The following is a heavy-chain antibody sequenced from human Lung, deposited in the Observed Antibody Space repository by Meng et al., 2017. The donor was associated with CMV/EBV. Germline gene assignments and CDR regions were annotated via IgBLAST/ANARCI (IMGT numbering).Heavy chain of an antibody. D-gene: IGHD5-18*01. CDR1: GYSFTTYW. CDR2: IYPGDSDT. CDR3: ARQDSYTSPCFDL. Sequence: GESXKISCKTSGYSFTTYWIVWVRQPPGKGLEWMGVIYPGDSDTTYSPSFQGRVTITADKSITTAYLRLRSMKASDTAVYYCARQDSYTSPCFDLWGRGTLVTVSS. J-gene: IGHJ5*02. V-gene: IGHV5-51*01.